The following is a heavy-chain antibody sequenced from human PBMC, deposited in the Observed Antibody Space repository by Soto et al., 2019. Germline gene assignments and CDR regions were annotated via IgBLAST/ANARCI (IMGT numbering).Heavy chain of an antibody. V-gene: IGHV3-23*01. CDR1: GFPIINYA. D-gene: IGHD4-4*01. Sequence: EVQLLESGGGLVQPGESLKLACAASGFPIINYAMSWVRQAPGKGLEWVSTTGGGIGSYYADSVKGRFTISRANPKNTLYLQMTSLGVEDTAVYYCATVPDGVNSNSPYHWGQGTLVTVSS. CDR3: ATVPDGVNSNSPYH. J-gene: IGHJ5*02. CDR2: TTGGGIGS.